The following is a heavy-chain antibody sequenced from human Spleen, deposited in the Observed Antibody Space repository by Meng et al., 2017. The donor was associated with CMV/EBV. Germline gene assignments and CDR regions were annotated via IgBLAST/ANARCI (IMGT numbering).Heavy chain of an antibody. D-gene: IGHD3/OR15-3a*01. Sequence: AASGFTFSSDARHWVRQAPGKGLEWVTVISYDGSNKYYADSVKGRFTISRDNSKNTLYLQMNSLRAEDTAVYYCARDFWTRYNWFDPWGQGTLVTVSS. CDR3: ARDFWTRYNWFDP. V-gene: IGHV3-30-3*01. J-gene: IGHJ5*02. CDR1: GFTFSSDA. CDR2: ISYDGSNK.